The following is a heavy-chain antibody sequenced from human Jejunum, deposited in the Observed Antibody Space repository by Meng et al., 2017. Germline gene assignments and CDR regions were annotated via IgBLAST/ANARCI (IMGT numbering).Heavy chain of an antibody. J-gene: IGHJ3*02. CDR2: IKRDGSEK. CDR3: PITFWAGAFDI. CDR1: GFTFSNNW. V-gene: IGHV3-7*01. D-gene: IGHD3-16*01. Sequence: GESLKISCAASGFTFSNNWMSWVRQAPGKGLEWVANIKRDGSEKYYGDSVKGRFTISRDNANNSLYLQMNSLRAEDTAVYYCPITFWAGAFDIWGQGTMVTVSS.